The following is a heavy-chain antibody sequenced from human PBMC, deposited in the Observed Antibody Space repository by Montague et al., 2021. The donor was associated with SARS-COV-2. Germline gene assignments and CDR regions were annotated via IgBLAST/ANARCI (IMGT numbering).Heavy chain of an antibody. J-gene: IGHJ4*02. Sequence: SLRLSCAASGFSVNNNYMSWVRQPPGKGLEWVSLIYSGGRKYYADSVKGRFAISRDSSNNTLYLHMNYLRAEDTAVYYCARDLGESRDHWGQGTLVTVSS. CDR3: ARDLGESRDH. D-gene: IGHD3-16*01. V-gene: IGHV3-53*01. CDR1: GFSVNNNY. CDR2: IYSGGRK.